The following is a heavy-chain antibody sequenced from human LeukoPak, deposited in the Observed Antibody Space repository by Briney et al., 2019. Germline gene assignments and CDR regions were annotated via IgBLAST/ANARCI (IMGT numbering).Heavy chain of an antibody. Sequence: GGSLRLSCAASGFAFSSYHINWVRQAPGKGLDWVSSISSNSEYIYYADSVKGRFTISRDNAKNSLFLQMNSLRAEDTAVYYCARGLCGGDCYDYWGQGTLVTVSS. CDR2: ISSNSEYI. CDR1: GFAFSSYH. J-gene: IGHJ4*02. V-gene: IGHV3-21*01. CDR3: ARGLCGGDCYDY. D-gene: IGHD2-21*01.